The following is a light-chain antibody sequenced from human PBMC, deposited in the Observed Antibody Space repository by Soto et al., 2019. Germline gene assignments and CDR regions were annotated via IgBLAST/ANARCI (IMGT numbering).Light chain of an antibody. CDR2: GAS. CDR3: QQYGSSPIT. J-gene: IGKJ5*01. V-gene: IGKV3-20*01. CDR1: QSFSRN. Sequence: EIVLTQSQATLCLSPGERANLSCMASQSFSRNLAWYQQKPGQAPRLLIYGASSRATGIPDRFSGSGSGADFTLTISRLEPEDFAVYYCQQYGSSPITFGQGTRLETK.